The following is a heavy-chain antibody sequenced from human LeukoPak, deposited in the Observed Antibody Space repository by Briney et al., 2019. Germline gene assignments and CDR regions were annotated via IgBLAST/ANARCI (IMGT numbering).Heavy chain of an antibody. Sequence: GASVKVSCKVSGYTLTELSMHWVRQAPGKGLEWMGGFDPEDGETIYAQKFQGRVTMTEDTSTDTAYMELSSLRSGDTAVYYCATWGYCSGGSCYPYYFDYWGQGTLVTVSS. D-gene: IGHD2-15*01. J-gene: IGHJ4*02. CDR3: ATWGYCSGGSCYPYYFDY. CDR2: FDPEDGET. V-gene: IGHV1-24*01. CDR1: GYTLTELS.